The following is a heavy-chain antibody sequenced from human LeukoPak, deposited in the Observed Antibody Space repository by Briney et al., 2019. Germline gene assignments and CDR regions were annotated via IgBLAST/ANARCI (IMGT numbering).Heavy chain of an antibody. CDR3: ARGATMVRGEAFDI. CDR2: IYYSGST. J-gene: IGHJ3*02. Sequence: SETLSLTCTVSGGSISSGDYYWSWIRQPPGKGLERIGYIYYSGSTYYNPSLKSRVTISVDTSKNQFSLKLSSVTAADTAVYYCARGATMVRGEAFDIWGQGTMVTVSS. D-gene: IGHD3-10*01. CDR1: GGSISSGDYY. V-gene: IGHV4-30-4*01.